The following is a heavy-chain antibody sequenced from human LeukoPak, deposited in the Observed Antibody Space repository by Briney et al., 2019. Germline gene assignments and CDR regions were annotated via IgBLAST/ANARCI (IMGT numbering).Heavy chain of an antibody. D-gene: IGHD1-1*01. V-gene: IGHV4-34*01. Sequence: PSETLSLTCAVYGGSFSGYYWSWIRQPPGKGLEWFGEINHSGSTNYNPSLKSRVTISVDTSKNQFSLKLSSVTAADTAVYYCAIELERFYYYGMDVWGQGTTVAVSS. J-gene: IGHJ6*02. CDR2: INHSGST. CDR1: GGSFSGYY. CDR3: AIELERFYYYGMDV.